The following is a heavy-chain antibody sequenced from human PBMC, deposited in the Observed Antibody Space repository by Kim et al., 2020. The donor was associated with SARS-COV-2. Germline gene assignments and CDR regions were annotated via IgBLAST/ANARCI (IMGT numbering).Heavy chain of an antibody. CDR3: ARQLPATPFYYAMDV. D-gene: IGHD2-15*01. J-gene: IGHJ6*02. V-gene: IGHV4-39*01. CDR1: GASIINSNYY. CDR2: IYYGGGT. Sequence: SETLSLTCSVSGASIINSNYYWGWVRQAPGKGLEWIATIYYGGGTYHNLSLKSRLTIAVDKSKNQVSLKMTSVTAADTAVYYCARQLPATPFYYAMDVWGQGTTVTVSS.